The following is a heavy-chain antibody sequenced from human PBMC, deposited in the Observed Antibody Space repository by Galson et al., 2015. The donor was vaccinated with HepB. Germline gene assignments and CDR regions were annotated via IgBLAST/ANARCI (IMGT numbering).Heavy chain of an antibody. V-gene: IGHV3-73*01. CDR2: IRSKANSYAT. J-gene: IGHJ6*02. Sequence: SLRLSCAASGFTFSGSAMHWVRQASAKGLEWVGRIRSKANSYATAYAASVKGRFTISRDDSKNTAYMQMNSLKTEDTAVYYCTRNKVIVVVPAAPGLHGMDVWGQGTTVTVSS. CDR3: TRNKVIVVVPAAPGLHGMDV. D-gene: IGHD2-2*01. CDR1: GFTFSGSA.